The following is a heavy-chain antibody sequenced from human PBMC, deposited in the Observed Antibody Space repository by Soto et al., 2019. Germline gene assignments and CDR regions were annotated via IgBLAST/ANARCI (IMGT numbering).Heavy chain of an antibody. V-gene: IGHV1-46*01. CDR3: ARGIFGVVMWFDP. CDR1: GYAFTGYY. D-gene: IGHD3-3*01. Sequence: ASVKVSCKSSGYAFTGYYIHWVRQAPGQGLEWMGIINPSGGSTSYAQKFQGRVTMTRDTSTSTVYMELSSLRSEDTAVYYCARGIFGVVMWFDPWGKGTLVTVPP. J-gene: IGHJ5*02. CDR2: INPSGGST.